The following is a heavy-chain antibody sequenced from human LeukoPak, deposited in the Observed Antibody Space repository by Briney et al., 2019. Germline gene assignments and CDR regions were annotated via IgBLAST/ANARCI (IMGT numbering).Heavy chain of an antibody. D-gene: IGHD3-10*01. Sequence: PGGSLRLSCAASGFSFSSYGMHWVRQAPGKGLEWVAFIRYDGSNKYYADSVKGRFTISRDNSKNTQYLQMNSLRSEDTAVYYCATEGKMVRGLYTDFWGQGTLVTVSS. J-gene: IGHJ4*02. CDR1: GFSFSSYG. CDR3: ATEGKMVRGLYTDF. V-gene: IGHV3-30*02. CDR2: IRYDGSNK.